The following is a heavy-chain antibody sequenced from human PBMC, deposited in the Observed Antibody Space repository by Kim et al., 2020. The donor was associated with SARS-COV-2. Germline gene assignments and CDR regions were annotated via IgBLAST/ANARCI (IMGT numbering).Heavy chain of an antibody. CDR3: ARVLRFLEWSPYGMDV. Sequence: SVKVSCKASGGTFSSYAISWVRQAPGQGLEWMGGIIPIFGTANYAQKFQGRVTITADESTSTAYMELSSLRSEDTAVYYCARVLRFLEWSPYGMDVWGQGTTVTVSS. J-gene: IGHJ6*02. V-gene: IGHV1-69*13. D-gene: IGHD3-3*01. CDR2: IIPIFGTA. CDR1: GGTFSSYA.